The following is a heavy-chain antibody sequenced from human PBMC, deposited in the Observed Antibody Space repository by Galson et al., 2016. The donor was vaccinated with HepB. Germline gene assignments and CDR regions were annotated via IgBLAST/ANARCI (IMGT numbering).Heavy chain of an antibody. CDR3: ATQETFWSGYYTRDY. V-gene: IGHV3-23*01. D-gene: IGHD3-3*01. Sequence: SLRLSCAASGFTFSSYVMSWVRQAPGKGLEWVSGISGSGGGAVYSDSVKGRFTISRDNSKNTLFLQMNSLRAEDTAVYYCATQETFWSGYYTRDYWGQGTLVTVSS. CDR1: GFTFSSYV. CDR2: ISGSGGGA. J-gene: IGHJ4*02.